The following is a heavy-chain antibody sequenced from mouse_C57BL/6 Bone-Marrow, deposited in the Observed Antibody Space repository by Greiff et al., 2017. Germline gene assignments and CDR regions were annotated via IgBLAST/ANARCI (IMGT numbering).Heavy chain of an antibody. CDR2: ISSGGSYT. V-gene: IGHV5-6*01. Sequence: EVQVVESGGDLVKPGGSLKLSCAASGFPFSSYGMSWVRQTPDKRLEWVATISSGGSYTYYPDSVKGRFTISRDNAKNTLYLQMSSLKSEDTAMYYCARRGYYGFAYWGQGTLVTVSA. D-gene: IGHD2-3*01. CDR3: ARRGYYGFAY. J-gene: IGHJ3*01. CDR1: GFPFSSYG.